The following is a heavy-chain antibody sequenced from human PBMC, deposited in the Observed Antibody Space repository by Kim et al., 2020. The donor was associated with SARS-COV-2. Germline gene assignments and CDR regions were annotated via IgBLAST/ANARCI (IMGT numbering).Heavy chain of an antibody. D-gene: IGHD2-2*01. V-gene: IGHV3-74*01. CDR2: INSDGSST. CDR1: GFTFSSYW. Sequence: GGSLRLSCAASGFTFSSYWMHWVRQAPGKGLVWVSRINSDGSSTSYADSVKGRFTISRDNAKNTLYLQMNSLRAEDTAVYYCARDPDFIVVVPAASNWFDPWGQGTLVTVSS. CDR3: ARDPDFIVVVPAASNWFDP. J-gene: IGHJ5*02.